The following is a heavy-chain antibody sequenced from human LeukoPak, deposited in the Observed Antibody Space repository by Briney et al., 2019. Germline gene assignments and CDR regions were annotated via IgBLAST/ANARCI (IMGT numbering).Heavy chain of an antibody. Sequence: PGGSLRLSCAASGFAFSDYYMSWIRRAPGKGLEWVSYISGSRSYTNYADSVKGRFTISRDNAKNSLYLEMNSLRAEDTAVSYCVRGSWRGAPLWGQGTLVTVSS. J-gene: IGHJ4*02. D-gene: IGHD3-10*01. CDR1: GFAFSDYY. CDR3: VRGSWRGAPL. V-gene: IGHV3-11*03. CDR2: ISGSRSYT.